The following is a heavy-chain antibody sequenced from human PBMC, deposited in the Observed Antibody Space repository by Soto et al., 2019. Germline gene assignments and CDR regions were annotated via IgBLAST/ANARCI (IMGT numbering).Heavy chain of an antibody. CDR2: IWHDGKNK. CDR3: ARDPGQDEAMDY. Sequence: QVQVVESGGGVVQPGRSLRLSCEASGFAFSNFGMHWVRQVPGKGLEWVAVIWHDGKNKDYADYAKGRFTISRDNSKYILYLEMNSLRVEDTAVYYCARDPGQDEAMDYWGQGTLVTVSS. V-gene: IGHV3-33*01. J-gene: IGHJ4*02. CDR1: GFAFSNFG.